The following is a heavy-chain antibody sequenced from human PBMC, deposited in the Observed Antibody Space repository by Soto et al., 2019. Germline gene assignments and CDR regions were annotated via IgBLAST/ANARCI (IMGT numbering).Heavy chain of an antibody. CDR3: ARRIVGATSGGYFYY. CDR2: IYYSGST. V-gene: IGHV4-59*01. Sequence: SETLSLTCTVSGGSISSYYWSWIRQPPGKGLEWIGYIYYSGSTNYNPSLKSRVTISVDTSKNQFSLKLSSVTAADTAVYYCARRIVGATSGGYFYYWGQGTLVTVSS. CDR1: GGSISSYY. J-gene: IGHJ4*02. D-gene: IGHD1-26*01.